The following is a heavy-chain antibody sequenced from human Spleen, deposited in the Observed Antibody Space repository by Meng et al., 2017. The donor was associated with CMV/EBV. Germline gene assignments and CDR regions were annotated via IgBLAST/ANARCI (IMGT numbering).Heavy chain of an antibody. V-gene: IGHV2-5*02. J-gene: IGHJ4*02. CDR2: SYWEDDE. Sequence: VCSIGAGGKGVGWIRQPPGKDLDGLALSYWEDDERYSPSRKSRRTITKDTSETQVVLTMTNVDTVDTATYYCAHRDYCSGGTCTFDYWGQGTLVTVSS. D-gene: IGHD2-15*01. CDR3: AHRDYCSGGTCTFDY. CDR1: VCSIGAGGKG.